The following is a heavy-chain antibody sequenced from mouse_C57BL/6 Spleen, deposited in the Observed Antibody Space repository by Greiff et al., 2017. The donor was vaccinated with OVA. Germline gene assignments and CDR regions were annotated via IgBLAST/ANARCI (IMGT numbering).Heavy chain of an antibody. J-gene: IGHJ1*03. CDR3: ARIPFDGYYWYFDV. CDR2: ISSGSSTI. D-gene: IGHD2-3*01. CDR1: GFTFSDYG. Sequence: EVKLVESGGGLVKPGGSLKLSCAASGFTFSDYGMHWVRQAPEKGLEWVAYISSGSSTIYYAATVKGRFTISRDNAKNTLFLQMTSLRSEDTAMYYCARIPFDGYYWYFDVWGTGTTVTVSS. V-gene: IGHV5-17*01.